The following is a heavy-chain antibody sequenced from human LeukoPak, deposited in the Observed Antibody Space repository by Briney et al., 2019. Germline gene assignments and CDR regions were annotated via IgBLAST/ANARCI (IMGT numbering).Heavy chain of an antibody. CDR1: GFPFRDYY. V-gene: IGHV3-11*01. Sequence: GGSLRLSCAASGFPFRDYYMTWIRQAPGKGLEWMSYISRSGDTLYYADSVEGRFTISRDNAKNSLFLQMNSLRADDTAVYYCAREVVIFPDYYYYGMDVWGQGTTVTVSS. D-gene: IGHD2/OR15-2a*01. CDR3: AREVVIFPDYYYYGMDV. J-gene: IGHJ6*02. CDR2: ISRSGDTL.